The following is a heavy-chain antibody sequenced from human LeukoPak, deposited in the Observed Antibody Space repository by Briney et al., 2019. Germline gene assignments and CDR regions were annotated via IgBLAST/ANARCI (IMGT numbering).Heavy chain of an antibody. CDR2: LSSSASTI. Sequence: PGGSLRLSCAASGFTFSSYSMTWVRQAPGKGLEWVSYLSSSASTISYADSVKGRFTISRDNAKNSLYLQMSSLRAEDTAVYYCASQITVPYFDYWGQGTLVTVSS. CDR3: ASQITVPYFDY. J-gene: IGHJ4*02. CDR1: GFTFSSYS. D-gene: IGHD2-2*01. V-gene: IGHV3-48*04.